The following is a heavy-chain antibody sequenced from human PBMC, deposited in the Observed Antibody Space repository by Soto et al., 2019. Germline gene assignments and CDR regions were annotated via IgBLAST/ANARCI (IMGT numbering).Heavy chain of an antibody. CDR2: VYHTGST. D-gene: IGHD2-15*01. J-gene: IGHJ4*02. CDR3: VRPHGGNGFDY. CDR1: GVSISSSSYY. V-gene: IGHV4-39*01. Sequence: SETLSLTCTVSGVSISSSSYYWGWIRQPPGKGLEWIGNVYHTGSTYYKPSLKSRVTISVDTSNNQFSLKLSSVTASDTAVYFCVRPHGGNGFDYWGLGTLVTVSS.